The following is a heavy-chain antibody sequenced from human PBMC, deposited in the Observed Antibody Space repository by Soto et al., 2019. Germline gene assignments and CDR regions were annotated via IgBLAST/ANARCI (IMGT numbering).Heavy chain of an antibody. Sequence: SETLSLTCTVSGGSISSSSYYWGWIRQPPGKGLEWIGSIYYSGSTYYNPSLKSRVTISVDTSKNQFSLKLSSVTAADTAVYYCARCSGQQLVLGKFRFDPWGQGTLVTVSS. D-gene: IGHD6-13*01. CDR1: GGSISSSSYY. CDR2: IYYSGST. V-gene: IGHV4-39*01. CDR3: ARCSGQQLVLGKFRFDP. J-gene: IGHJ5*02.